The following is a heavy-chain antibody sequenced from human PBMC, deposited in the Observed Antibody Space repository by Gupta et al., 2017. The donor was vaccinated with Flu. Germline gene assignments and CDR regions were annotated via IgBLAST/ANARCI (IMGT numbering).Heavy chain of an antibody. CDR1: GFTFSSYS. V-gene: IGHV3-48*02. CDR2: ISSSSSTI. D-gene: IGHD6-13*01. J-gene: IGHJ4*02. CDR3: ARGGSDSSSWWFDY. Sequence: EVQLVESWGGLVQPGGSLRLSCAASGFTFSSYSMNWVRQAPGKGLEWVSYISSSSSTIYYADSVKGRFTISRDNAKNSLYLQMNSLRDEDTAVYYCARGGSDSSSWWFDYWGQGTLVTVSS.